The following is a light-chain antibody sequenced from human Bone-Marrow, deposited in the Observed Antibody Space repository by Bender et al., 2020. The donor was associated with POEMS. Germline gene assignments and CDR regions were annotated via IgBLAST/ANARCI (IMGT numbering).Light chain of an antibody. CDR1: SEYSSHA. CDR2: VNSDGSH. J-gene: IGLJ2*01. CDR3: QTWDTGIEL. V-gene: IGLV4-69*01. Sequence: QLVLTQSPSASASLGASVRLTCTVSSEYSSHAIAWHQVQPEKGPRYLMTVNSDGSHKKGNGIPDRFSGSSSGAERYLTISRLQSEDEADYYCQTWDTGIELFGGGTKLTVL.